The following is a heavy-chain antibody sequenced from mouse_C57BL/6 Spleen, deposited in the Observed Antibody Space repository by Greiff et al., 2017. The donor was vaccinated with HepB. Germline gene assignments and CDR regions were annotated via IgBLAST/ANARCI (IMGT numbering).Heavy chain of an antibody. D-gene: IGHD4-1*01. J-gene: IGHJ2*01. Sequence: ESGPGLVKPSQSLSLTCSVTGYSITSGYYWNWIRQFPGNKLEWMGYISYDGSNNYNPSLKNRISITRDTSKNQFFLKLNSVTTEDTATYYCATNWDVGYWGQGTTLTVSS. V-gene: IGHV3-6*01. CDR2: ISYDGSN. CDR1: GYSITSGYY. CDR3: ATNWDVGY.